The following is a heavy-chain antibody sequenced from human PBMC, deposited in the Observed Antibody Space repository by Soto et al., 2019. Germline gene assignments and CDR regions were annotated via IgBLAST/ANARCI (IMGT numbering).Heavy chain of an antibody. J-gene: IGHJ4*02. Sequence: QVTLKESGPVLVKPTETLTLTCTVSGFSLSNGRMGVSWIRQPPGKALEWLAHIFSNDEKSYSTSLKSRLTISKDTSKSQVVLTMTNMDPVDTATYYCARITKGYSGYEAFDYWGQGTLVTVSS. D-gene: IGHD5-12*01. CDR1: GFSLSNGRMG. CDR2: IFSNDEK. V-gene: IGHV2-26*01. CDR3: ARITKGYSGYEAFDY.